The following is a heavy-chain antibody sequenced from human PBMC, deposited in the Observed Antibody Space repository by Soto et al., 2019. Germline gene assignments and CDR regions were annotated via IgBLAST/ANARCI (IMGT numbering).Heavy chain of an antibody. Sequence: KTSETLSLTCSVYGGSFSDYYWSWIRQPPGKGLEWIGEINHSGSTNYNPSLKSRVTISVDTSTNHFSLKLSSVTAADTAVYYCTCFSLPMGPGFDPWGQGTLVTVSS. D-gene: IGHD3-16*01. J-gene: IGHJ5*02. V-gene: IGHV4-34*01. CDR1: GGSFSDYY. CDR3: TCFSLPMGPGFDP. CDR2: INHSGST.